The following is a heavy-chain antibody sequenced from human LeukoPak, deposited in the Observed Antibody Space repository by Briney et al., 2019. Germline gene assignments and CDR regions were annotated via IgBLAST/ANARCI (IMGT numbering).Heavy chain of an antibody. CDR1: GFTFSSSA. J-gene: IGHJ4*02. CDR2: ISASGGST. D-gene: IGHD3-10*01. CDR3: ARGQHYYGSGSYYIGDY. V-gene: IGHV3-23*01. Sequence: PGGSLRLSCAASGFTFSSSAMSWVRQVPGKGLEWVSGISASGGSTSYADSVRGRFTISRDNAKNSVYLQMNSLRAEDTAVYYCARGQHYYGSGSYYIGDYWGQGTLVTVSS.